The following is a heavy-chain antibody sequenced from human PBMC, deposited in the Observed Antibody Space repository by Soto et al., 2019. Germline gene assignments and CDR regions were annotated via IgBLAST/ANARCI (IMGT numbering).Heavy chain of an antibody. CDR1: GDTFTDSS. Sequence: ASVKVSCKTSGDTFTDSSMHWVRQAPGQGLEWMGWINLNSGDTNYAEKFRGRVTMTRDTSIITAYVELTRLKSDDTAVYYCARDLGGYDLYGPDTWGQGTLVTVYS. V-gene: IGHV1-2*02. CDR3: ARDLGGYDLYGPDT. CDR2: INLNSGDT. D-gene: IGHD5-12*01. J-gene: IGHJ5*02.